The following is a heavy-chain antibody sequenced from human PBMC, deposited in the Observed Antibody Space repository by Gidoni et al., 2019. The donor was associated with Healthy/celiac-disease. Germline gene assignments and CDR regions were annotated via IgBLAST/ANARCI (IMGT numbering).Heavy chain of an antibody. V-gene: IGHV1-69*01. CDR2: ILLSFGTA. CDR3: ARSSNYYDSSGPDAFDI. J-gene: IGHJ3*02. D-gene: IGHD3-22*01. CDR1: GGTLSSYA. Sequence: QVQLVQSGAEVKQPGSSVKVSCKASGGTLSSYAISWVRQAPGQGLEWMGGILLSFGTANYAQKYQGRVTITADESTSTAYMELSSLRSENTAVYYCARSSNYYDSSGPDAFDIWGQGTMVTVSS.